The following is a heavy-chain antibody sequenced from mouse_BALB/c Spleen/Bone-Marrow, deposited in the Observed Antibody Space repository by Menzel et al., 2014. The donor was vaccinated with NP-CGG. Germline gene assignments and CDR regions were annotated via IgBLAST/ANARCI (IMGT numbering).Heavy chain of an antibody. CDR2: ISDGGSYT. J-gene: IGHJ2*01. V-gene: IGHV5-4*02. D-gene: IGHD6-1*01. CDR1: GFTFSDYY. CDR3: AKVSSDYFDY. Sequence: DVKLVESGGGLVKPGGSLKLSCAASGFTFSDYYMYWVCQTPEKRLEWVATISDGGSYTYYPDSVKGRFTICRDNAKNNLYLQMSSLKSEDTAMYYCAKVSSDYFDYWGQGTTLTVSS.